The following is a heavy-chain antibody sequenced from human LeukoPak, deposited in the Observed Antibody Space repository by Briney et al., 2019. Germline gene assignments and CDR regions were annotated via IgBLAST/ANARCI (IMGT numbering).Heavy chain of an antibody. J-gene: IGHJ4*02. V-gene: IGHV4-38-2*02. Sequence: SETLSLTCTVSDYSISSDYYWGWIRQPPGKGLEWIGSIYHSGSTYYNPSLKSRVTMSVDTSKNQVSLKVSSVTAADTAVYYCARVAPRAGVVPAAMPDYWGQGTLVTVSS. D-gene: IGHD2-2*01. CDR2: IYHSGST. CDR3: ARVAPRAGVVPAAMPDY. CDR1: DYSISSDYY.